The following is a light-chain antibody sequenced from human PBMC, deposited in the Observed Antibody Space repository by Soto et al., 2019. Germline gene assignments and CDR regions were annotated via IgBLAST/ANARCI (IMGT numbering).Light chain of an antibody. CDR3: QQAKSFPLT. Sequence: DIQMTESPSSVSASVGDRVTITCRASQGISGWLAWYQQKPGEAPKIVSYAASNLQSGVPSRFSGSGSGTDFTLTINSLKPEDFETYYCQQAKSFPLTFGQGTRLEIK. CDR2: AAS. J-gene: IGKJ5*01. V-gene: IGKV1D-12*01. CDR1: QGISGW.